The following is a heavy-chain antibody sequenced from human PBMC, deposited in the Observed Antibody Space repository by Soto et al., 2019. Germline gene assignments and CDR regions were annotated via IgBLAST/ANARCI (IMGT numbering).Heavy chain of an antibody. CDR2: IYHSGST. CDR3: ASLVTQKNYYYYYMDV. Sequence: QVQLQESGPGLVKPSGTLSLTCAVSSGSISSSNWWSWVRQPPGKGLEWIGEIYHSGSTNYNPSLKSRVTIPVDKSKNQFSLKLSSVTAADTAVYYCASLVTQKNYYYYYMDVWGKASTVTVSS. CDR1: SGSISSSNW. D-gene: IGHD4-4*01. V-gene: IGHV4-4*02. J-gene: IGHJ6*03.